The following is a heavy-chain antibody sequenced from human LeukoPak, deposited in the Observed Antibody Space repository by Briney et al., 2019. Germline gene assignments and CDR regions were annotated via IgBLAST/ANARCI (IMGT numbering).Heavy chain of an antibody. J-gene: IGHJ4*02. CDR2: IIGSGGST. CDR1: GGSISSSSYY. D-gene: IGHD7-27*01. V-gene: IGHV3-23*01. Sequence: PSETLSLTCTVSGGSISSSSYYWGWIRQPPGKGLEWVSGIIGSGGSTYYADSVKGRFTISRDNSKNTVYLQMSSLRVEDTAVYYCAHPGVLIPLWGQGTLVTVSS. CDR3: AHPGVLIPL.